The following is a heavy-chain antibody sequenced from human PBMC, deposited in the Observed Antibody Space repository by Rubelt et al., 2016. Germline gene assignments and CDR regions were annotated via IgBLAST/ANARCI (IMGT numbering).Heavy chain of an antibody. V-gene: IGHV1-3*01. CDR2: INAGNGNT. D-gene: IGHD1-7*01. J-gene: IGHJ1*01. CDR3: ARDLSSFPWNYGTLQH. Sequence: WVRQAPGQGLEWMGWINAGNGNTKYSQKFQGRVTITRDTSASTAYMELSSLRSEDTAVYYCARDLSSFPWNYGTLQHWGQGTLVTVSS.